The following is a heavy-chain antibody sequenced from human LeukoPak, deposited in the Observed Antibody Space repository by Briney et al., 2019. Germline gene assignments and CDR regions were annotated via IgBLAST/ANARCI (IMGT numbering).Heavy chain of an antibody. CDR2: ISSSSSYI. CDR3: ARDQVSVAGTGIDY. J-gene: IGHJ4*02. V-gene: IGHV3-21*01. D-gene: IGHD6-19*01. Sequence: GGSLRLSCAASGFTFSSYSMNWVRQAPGKGLEWVSSISSSSSYIYYADSVKGRFTISRDNAKNSLYLQMNSLRAEDTAVYYCARDQVSVAGTGIDYWGQGTLVTVSS. CDR1: GFTFSSYS.